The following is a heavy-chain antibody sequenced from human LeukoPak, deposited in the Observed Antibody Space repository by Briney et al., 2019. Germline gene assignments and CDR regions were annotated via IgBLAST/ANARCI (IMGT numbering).Heavy chain of an antibody. CDR2: ISGSGGST. CDR1: GFTFSSYG. V-gene: IGHV3-23*01. J-gene: IGHJ4*02. D-gene: IGHD1-26*01. CDR3: AKDVVLIVGASFDY. Sequence: GSLRLSCAASGFTFSSYGMSWVRQAPGKGLGWVSAISGSGGSTYYADSVKGRFTISRDNSKNTLYLQMNSLRAEDTAVYYCAKDVVLIVGASFDYWGQGTLVTVSS.